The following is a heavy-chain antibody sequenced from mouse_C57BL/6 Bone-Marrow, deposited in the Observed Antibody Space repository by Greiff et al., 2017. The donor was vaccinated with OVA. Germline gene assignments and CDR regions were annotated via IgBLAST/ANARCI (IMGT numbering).Heavy chain of an antibody. CDR3: ARRPGSRPAWFAY. Sequence: EVKLMESGGGLVKPGGSLKLSCAASGFTFSSYTMSWVRQTPEMRLEWVATISGGGGNTYYPDSVKGRFTISRVNAKNTLYLQMSSLRSEDTALYYCARRPGSRPAWFAYWGQGTLVTVSA. V-gene: IGHV5-9*01. J-gene: IGHJ3*01. D-gene: IGHD1-1*01. CDR2: ISGGGGNT. CDR1: GFTFSSYT.